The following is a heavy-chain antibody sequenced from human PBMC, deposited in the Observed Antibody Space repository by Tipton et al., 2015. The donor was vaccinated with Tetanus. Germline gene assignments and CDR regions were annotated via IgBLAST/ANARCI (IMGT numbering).Heavy chain of an antibody. V-gene: IGHV4-34*01. J-gene: IGHJ3*01. Sequence: GLVKTSETLSLTCAVSGGSLSDYYWSWIRQSPGKGLEWIGEINEGGSTNYNPSLESRVSISVETSKHRFSLKVNSVIAADTAAYYCARWIGVIPVTGNDAFDVWGPGAMVTVSS. CDR1: GGSLSDYY. CDR2: INEGGST. CDR3: ARWIGVIPVTGNDAFDV. D-gene: IGHD3-16*01.